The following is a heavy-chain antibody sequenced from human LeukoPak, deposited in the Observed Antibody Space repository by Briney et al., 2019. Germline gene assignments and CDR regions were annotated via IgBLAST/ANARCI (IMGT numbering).Heavy chain of an antibody. CDR3: ARDRVAAAGTNWFDP. J-gene: IGHJ5*02. CDR1: GFTFGSYW. Sequence: GGSLRLSCAASGFTFGSYWMSWVRQAPGKGLEWVANIKQDGSEKYYVDSVKGRFTISRDNAKNSLYLQMNSLRAEDTAVYYCARDRVAAAGTNWFDPWGQGTLVTVSS. D-gene: IGHD6-13*01. V-gene: IGHV3-7*03. CDR2: IKQDGSEK.